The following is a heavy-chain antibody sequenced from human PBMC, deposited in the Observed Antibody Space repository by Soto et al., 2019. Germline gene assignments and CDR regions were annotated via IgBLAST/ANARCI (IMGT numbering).Heavy chain of an antibody. J-gene: IGHJ5*02. CDR2: ISGSGGST. CDR3: AREAIQLWSFNWFDP. CDR1: GFTFRNYA. D-gene: IGHD5-18*01. V-gene: IGHV3-23*01. Sequence: GGSLRLSCAASGFTFRNYAMSWVRQAPGKGLEWVSGISGSGGSTYFADSVKGRFTISRDNSKNTLFLQMNSLRAEDTAVYYCAREAIQLWSFNWFDPWGQGTLVTVSS.